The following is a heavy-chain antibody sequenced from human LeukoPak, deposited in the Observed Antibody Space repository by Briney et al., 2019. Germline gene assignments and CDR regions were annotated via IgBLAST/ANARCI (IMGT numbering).Heavy chain of an antibody. CDR2: IYHSGST. V-gene: IGHV4-38-2*02. CDR1: GYSISSGYY. D-gene: IGHD3-3*01. Sequence: SETLSLTCAVSGYSISSGYYWGWIRQPPGKGLEWIGSIYHSGSTYYNPSLKSRVTISVDTSKNQFSLKLSSVTAADTAVYYCARDGLTIFGVVTAFDYWGQGTLVTVSS. CDR3: ARDGLTIFGVVTAFDY. J-gene: IGHJ4*02.